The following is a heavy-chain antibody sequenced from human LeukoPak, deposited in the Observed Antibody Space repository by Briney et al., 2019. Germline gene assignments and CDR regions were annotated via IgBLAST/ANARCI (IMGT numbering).Heavy chain of an antibody. CDR1: GFTFSDYY. CDR2: ISSSGSII. J-gene: IGHJ4*02. CDR3: ARDSSGWKFDY. Sequence: GGSLRLSCAVSGFTFSDYYMSWIRQAPGKGLEWVSYISSSGSIIYYADSVKGRFTISRDNAKNSLYLQMNSLRADDTAVYYCARDSSGWKFDYWGQGTLVTVSS. V-gene: IGHV3-11*01. D-gene: IGHD6-19*01.